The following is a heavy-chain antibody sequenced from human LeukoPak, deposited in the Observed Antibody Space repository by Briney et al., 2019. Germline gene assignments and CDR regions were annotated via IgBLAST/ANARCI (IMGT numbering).Heavy chain of an antibody. Sequence: SETLSLTCTVSGGSISSSSYYWGWIRQPPGKGLEWIGSIYYSGSTYYNPSLKSRVTISVDTSKNQFSLKLSSVTAADTAVYYCARELPDSSGFQGLRGFDYWGQGTLVTVSS. CDR2: IYYSGST. V-gene: IGHV4-39*07. CDR1: GGSISSSSYY. D-gene: IGHD6-19*01. J-gene: IGHJ4*02. CDR3: ARELPDSSGFQGLRGFDY.